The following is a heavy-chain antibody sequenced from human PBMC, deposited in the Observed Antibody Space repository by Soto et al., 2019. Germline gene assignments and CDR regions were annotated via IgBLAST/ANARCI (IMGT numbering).Heavy chain of an antibody. CDR3: AKALGELSPESYDY. CDR2: IPYDGSDK. V-gene: IGHV3-30*18. D-gene: IGHD3-16*02. J-gene: IGHJ4*02. Sequence: QVQLVESGGGVVQPGRSLRLSCAASGFTFSNYAMHWVRQAPDKGLEWVAVIPYDGSDKYYADSVKGRFTISRDNSKSTLNMQMNSLRADDTAVYYCAKALGELSPESYDYWGQGTLITVSS. CDR1: GFTFSNYA.